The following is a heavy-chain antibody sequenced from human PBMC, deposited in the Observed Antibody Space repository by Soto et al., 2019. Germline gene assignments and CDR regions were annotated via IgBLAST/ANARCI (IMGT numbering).Heavy chain of an antibody. CDR3: ARVRDYDFWSGYILDY. CDR2: IYYSGST. Sequence: PSETLSLTCTVSGGSISSYYWSWIRQPPGKGLEWIGYIYYSGSTNYNPSLKSRVTISVDTSKNQFSLKLSSVTAADTAVYYCARVRDYDFWSGYILDYWGQGTLVTVS. D-gene: IGHD3-3*01. V-gene: IGHV4-59*01. J-gene: IGHJ4*02. CDR1: GGSISSYY.